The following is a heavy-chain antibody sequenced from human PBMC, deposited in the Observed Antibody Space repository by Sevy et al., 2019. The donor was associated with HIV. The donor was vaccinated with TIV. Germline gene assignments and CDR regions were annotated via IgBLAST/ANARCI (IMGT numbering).Heavy chain of an antibody. CDR2: ISDDGSNK. D-gene: IGHD3-3*01. V-gene: IGHV3-30*04. CDR1: GFTFSSYG. J-gene: IGHJ4*02. Sequence: GGSLRLSCAASGFTFSSYGMHWVRQAPGKGLEWVAVISDDGSNKYYAYSVKGRFTISRDNSKTTLYLQMNSLRTEDTAVYYCATDSFGVVITDYFDYWGQGTLVTVSS. CDR3: ATDSFGVVITDYFDY.